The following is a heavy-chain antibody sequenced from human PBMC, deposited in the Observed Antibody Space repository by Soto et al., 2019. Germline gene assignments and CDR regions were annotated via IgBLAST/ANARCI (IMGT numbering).Heavy chain of an antibody. CDR3: AKETYADYVGYFDP. V-gene: IGHV4-30-2*01. CDR1: GDTISTGSYC. J-gene: IGHJ5*02. Sequence: QLPLQESGSRLVKSSETLSLTCAVSGDTISTGSYCWARIRQPPGKALEWIAHPYHSGHPYYNPSLNSPVNISVDRSKKQFTLKQSSVTAADTAVYYCAKETYADYVGYFDPWGQGTPVTVSS. D-gene: IGHD4-17*01. CDR2: PYHSGHP.